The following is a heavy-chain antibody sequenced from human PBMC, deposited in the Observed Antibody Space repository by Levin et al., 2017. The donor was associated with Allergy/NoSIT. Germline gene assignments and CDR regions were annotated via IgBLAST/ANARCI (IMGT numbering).Heavy chain of an antibody. CDR2: VSSSGHSI. CDR1: GFTIGIYA. Sequence: PGESLKISCAASGFTIGIYAMTWVRQAPGRGLEWVSTVSSSGHSIYYSDSVKGRFTISRHESKNTVFVQMNRLRVEDTDLYYCTKGARGRPEWELLRPAFDVWGQGAMVTVSS. V-gene: IGHV3-23*01. CDR3: TKGARGRPEWELLRPAFDV. D-gene: IGHD1-26*01. J-gene: IGHJ3*01.